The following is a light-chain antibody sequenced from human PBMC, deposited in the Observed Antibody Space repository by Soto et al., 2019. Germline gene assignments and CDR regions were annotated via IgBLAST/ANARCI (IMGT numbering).Light chain of an antibody. CDR2: HVT. J-gene: IGLJ1*01. V-gene: IGLV2-14*01. CDR1: SHDVGAYNY. CDR3: CSYTTSNTFV. Sequence: PTQPAPPSWSLCQSITIPPRGNSHDVGAYNYVSWYQQYPGKAPKLMIYHVTDRPSGVSNRFSGSKSGNTASLTISGLQAEDEADYYCCSYTTSNTFVFGTGTKVTVL.